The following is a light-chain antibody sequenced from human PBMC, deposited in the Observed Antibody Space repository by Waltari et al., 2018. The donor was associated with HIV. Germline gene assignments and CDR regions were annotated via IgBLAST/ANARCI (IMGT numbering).Light chain of an antibody. Sequence: QSVLTQPPSVSGAPGQRVTISCTGSSSNIGPGFDVHWYQQLPGIAPKLLIYAATNRHSGVPDRFSGSKSGTSASLAITGLQAEDEADYYCQSYDSSLSSYVFASGTRVTVL. CDR2: AAT. CDR1: SSNIGPGFD. CDR3: QSYDSSLSSYV. J-gene: IGLJ1*01. V-gene: IGLV1-40*01.